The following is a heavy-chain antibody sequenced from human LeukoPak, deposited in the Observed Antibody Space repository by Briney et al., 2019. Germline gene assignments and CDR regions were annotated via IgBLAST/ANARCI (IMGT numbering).Heavy chain of an antibody. CDR1: GFTFSSHA. CDR2: ISGSSGYT. V-gene: IGHV3-23*01. Sequence: SGGSLRLSCAASGFTFSSHAMSWVRQAPGKGLDWASVISGSSGYTYYADSVQGRFTISRDNSKNTLYLQMNSLRAEDTAVYYCAGRIASPDGLDPWGQGTLVIVSS. J-gene: IGHJ5*02. CDR3: AGRIASPDGLDP. D-gene: IGHD6-13*01.